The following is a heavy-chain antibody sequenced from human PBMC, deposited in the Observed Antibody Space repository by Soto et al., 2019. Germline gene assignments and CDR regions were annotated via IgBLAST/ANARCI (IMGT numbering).Heavy chain of an antibody. V-gene: IGHV5-51*01. D-gene: IGHD6-13*01. CDR3: ARRAGSTWHFDY. CDR2: IYIGDSDT. Sequence: GESLKISCEGSGYNFTRYLIGWVRQMPGKGLEWMGIIYIGDSDTTYSPSFQGQVTISADKSISTAYLQWSSPKATDTAMYYCARRAGSTWHFDYWGQGTLVTVSS. CDR1: GYNFTRYL. J-gene: IGHJ4*02.